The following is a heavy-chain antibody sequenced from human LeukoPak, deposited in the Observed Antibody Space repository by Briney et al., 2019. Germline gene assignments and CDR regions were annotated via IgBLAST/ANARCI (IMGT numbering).Heavy chain of an antibody. D-gene: IGHD3-22*01. Sequence: PSETLSLTCSVSGGSLSPYYWIWLRQPPGGGVEWLGEINQSGSTNYNPSLKSRVTISVEKFKNQFSLEVTSVTAADTAIYYCATLGGLYYESHGYPDFDHWGQGTLVTVSS. J-gene: IGHJ4*02. CDR2: INQSGST. V-gene: IGHV4-34*01. CDR3: ATLGGLYYESHGYPDFDH. CDR1: GGSLSPYY.